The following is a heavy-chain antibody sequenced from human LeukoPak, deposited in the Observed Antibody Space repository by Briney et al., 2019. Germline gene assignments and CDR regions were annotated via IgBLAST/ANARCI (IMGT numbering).Heavy chain of an antibody. CDR2: ISSAGDST. CDR3: ADFGSGSYIFDY. CDR1: GFTTHYW. D-gene: IGHD3-10*01. Sequence: PGGSLRLSCTASGFTTHYWLSWVRQAPGKGPEWVSGISSAGDSTFYADSVKGRFTISRDNSKNTLYLQMNYVRVEDTAIYYCADFGSGSYIFDYWGQGTLVTVSS. V-gene: IGHV3-23*01. J-gene: IGHJ4*02.